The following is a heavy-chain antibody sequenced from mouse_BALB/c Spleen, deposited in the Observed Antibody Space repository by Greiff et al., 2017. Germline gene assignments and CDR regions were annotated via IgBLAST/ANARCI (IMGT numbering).Heavy chain of an antibody. J-gene: IGHJ4*01. Sequence: VQLVESGPELVKPGASVKISCKASGYAFSSSWMNWVKQRPGQGLEWIGRIYPGDGDTNYNGKFKGKATLTADKSSSTAYMQLSSLTSVDSAVYFCARSIYYGSSSYAMDYWGQGTSVTVSS. CDR2: IYPGDGDT. CDR3: ARSIYYGSSSYAMDY. CDR1: GYAFSSSW. V-gene: IGHV1-82*01. D-gene: IGHD1-1*01.